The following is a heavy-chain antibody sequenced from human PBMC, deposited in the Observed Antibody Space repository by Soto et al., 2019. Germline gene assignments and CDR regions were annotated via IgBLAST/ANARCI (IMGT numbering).Heavy chain of an antibody. CDR1: EGTCSRYL. Sequence: GGSLGVWYTASEGTCSRYLVHGVRQAPGKGLVWVSRINNDGSITNYTDSVKGRFTMSRDNAKTTLHLQMNTLRAEDTAVYYCARSTNGSFDYWGQGTLVTVSS. CDR2: INNDGSIT. V-gene: IGHV3-74*01. J-gene: IGHJ4*02. D-gene: IGHD2-8*01. CDR3: ARSTNGSFDY.